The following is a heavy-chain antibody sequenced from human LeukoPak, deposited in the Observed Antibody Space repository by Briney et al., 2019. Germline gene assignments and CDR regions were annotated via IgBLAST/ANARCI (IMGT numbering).Heavy chain of an antibody. V-gene: IGHV4-59*01. CDR2: IYFTGFT. D-gene: IGHD4-23*01. CDR3: ARDAYGGNSWGWFDP. J-gene: IGHJ5*02. Sequence: PSETLSLTRTVSDGSISGYYWSWIRQSPGKGLEWIGYIYFTGFTRYNPSLKSRVTMSVDMSKYQFSLNLNSVTAADTAVYYCARDAYGGNSWGWFDPWGQGTLVTVSA. CDR1: DGSISGYY.